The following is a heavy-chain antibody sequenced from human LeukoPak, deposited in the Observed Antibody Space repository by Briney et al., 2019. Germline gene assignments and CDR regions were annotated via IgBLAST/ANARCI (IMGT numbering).Heavy chain of an antibody. CDR3: ASQAGGEHTSSFDY. CDR1: AFTFSNFE. D-gene: IGHD6-6*01. Sequence: PGGSLRFSCAGSAFTFSNFEMQRLRQAPGKWLEWVSYMSTTGDIIYYADSVKGRFTISRDNARNSLYLQMDIRGSEDREGYYSASQAGGEHTSSFDYWGQGTLVAVSS. V-gene: IGHV3-48*03. J-gene: IGHJ4*02. CDR2: MSTTGDII.